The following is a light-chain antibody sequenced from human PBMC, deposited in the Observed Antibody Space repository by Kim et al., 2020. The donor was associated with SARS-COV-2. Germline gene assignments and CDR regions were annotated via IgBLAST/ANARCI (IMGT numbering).Light chain of an antibody. J-gene: IGKJ4*01. CDR2: GAS. CDR3: QQYDSLPLT. V-gene: IGKV1-33*01. CDR1: EDIDNY. Sequence: ASGEDRVTITSHASEDIDNYLSWYQQKPEKASKFLISGASNLETVVPTRFSGSGSGTDFTFTISSLQPDDTASYYCQQYDSLPLTFGGGTKVDIK.